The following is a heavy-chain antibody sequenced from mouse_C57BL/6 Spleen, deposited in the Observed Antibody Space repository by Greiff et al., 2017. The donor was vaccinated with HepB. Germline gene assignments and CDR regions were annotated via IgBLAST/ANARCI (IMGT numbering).Heavy chain of an antibody. D-gene: IGHD1-1*01. CDR2: INPNNGGT. V-gene: IGHV1-26*01. CDR3: ASITTVVAPGEAWFAY. CDR1: GYTFTDYY. J-gene: IGHJ3*01. Sequence: VQLQHSGPELVKPGASVKISCKASGYTFTDYYMNWVKQSHGKSLEWIGDINPNNGGTSYNQKFKGKATLTVDKSSSTAYMELRSLTSEDSAVYYCASITTVVAPGEAWFAYWGQGTLVTVSA.